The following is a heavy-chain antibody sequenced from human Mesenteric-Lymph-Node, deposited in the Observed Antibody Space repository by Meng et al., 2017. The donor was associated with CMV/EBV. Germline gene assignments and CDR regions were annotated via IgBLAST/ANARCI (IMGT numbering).Heavy chain of an antibody. J-gene: IGHJ4*02. CDR2: ISSSSSTI. Sequence: GGSLRLSCAASGFTFSSYEMNWVRQAPGKGLEWVSYISSSSSTIYYADSVKGRFTISRDNAKNSLYLQMNSLRAEDTAVYYCARGWGYCSSTSCYLNDYWGQGTLVTVSS. CDR3: ARGWGYCSSTSCYLNDY. D-gene: IGHD2-2*01. V-gene: IGHV3-48*03. CDR1: GFTFSSYE.